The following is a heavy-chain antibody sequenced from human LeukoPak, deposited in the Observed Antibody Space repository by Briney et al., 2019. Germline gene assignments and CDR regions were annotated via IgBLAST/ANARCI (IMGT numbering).Heavy chain of an antibody. J-gene: IGHJ6*02. Sequence: GGSLRLSCAASGFTFSSYWMSWVRQAPGKGLEWVANIKQDGGEKYYVDSVKGRFTISRDNAKNSLYLQMNSLRAEDTAVYYCASVVVTAPYYYYGMDVWGQGTTVTVSS. CDR3: ASVVVTAPYYYYGMDV. CDR1: GFTFSSYW. V-gene: IGHV3-7*01. D-gene: IGHD2-21*02. CDR2: IKQDGGEK.